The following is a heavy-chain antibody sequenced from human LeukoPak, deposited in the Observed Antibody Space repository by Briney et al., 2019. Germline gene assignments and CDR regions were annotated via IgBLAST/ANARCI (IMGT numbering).Heavy chain of an antibody. CDR1: GGSISSGGYY. J-gene: IGHJ4*02. CDR3: ARVEGEDTAMFY. Sequence: SLTCPFSGGSISSGGYYLGWVRPPPGEGLGGIGYIYYSGSTYYNPSLKSRVTISVDTSKNQFSLKLSSVTAADTAVYYCARVEGEDTAMFYWGQGTLVTVSS. V-gene: IGHV4-30-4*01. D-gene: IGHD5-18*01. CDR2: IYYSGST.